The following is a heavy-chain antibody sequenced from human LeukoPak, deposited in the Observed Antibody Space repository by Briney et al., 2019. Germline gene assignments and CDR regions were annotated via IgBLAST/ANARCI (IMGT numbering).Heavy chain of an antibody. CDR3: ARDIPPEVRGVLFDY. CDR2: ISSSSSTI. V-gene: IGHV3-48*01. D-gene: IGHD3-10*01. Sequence: PGGSLRLSCAASGFTFSSYSMNWVRQAPGKGLEWVTYISSSSSTIYYADSVKGRFTISRDNAKNSLYLQMNSLRAEDTAVYYCARDIPPEVRGVLFDYWGQGTLVTVSS. J-gene: IGHJ4*02. CDR1: GFTFSSYS.